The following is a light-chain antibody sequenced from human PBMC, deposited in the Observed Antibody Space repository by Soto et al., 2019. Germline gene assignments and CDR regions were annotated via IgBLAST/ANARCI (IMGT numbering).Light chain of an antibody. CDR1: SSDVGGYNY. J-gene: IGLJ2*01. CDR3: SSYTSSSTPV. V-gene: IGLV2-14*01. Sequence: QSALTQPASVSGSPGQSITTSCTGTSSDVGGYNYVSWYQQHPDKAPKLMIYEVSNRPSGVSNRFSGSKSGNTASLTISGLQAEDEADYYCSSYTSSSTPVFAGGTKLTVL. CDR2: EVS.